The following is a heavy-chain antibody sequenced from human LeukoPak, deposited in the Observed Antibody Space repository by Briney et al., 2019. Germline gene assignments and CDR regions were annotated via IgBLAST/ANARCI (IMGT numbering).Heavy chain of an antibody. V-gene: IGHV4-59*01. CDR2: IYYSGST. J-gene: IGHJ5*02. CDR3: ARTPITIFANWFDP. D-gene: IGHD3-3*01. CDR1: GDSISSYY. Sequence: PSETLSLTCTVSGDSISSYYWSWIRQPPGKGLEWIGYIYYSGSTNYNPYLTSRVTISLDTSKSQFSLKLSSVTAADTAVYYCARTPITIFANWFDPWGQGTLVTVSS.